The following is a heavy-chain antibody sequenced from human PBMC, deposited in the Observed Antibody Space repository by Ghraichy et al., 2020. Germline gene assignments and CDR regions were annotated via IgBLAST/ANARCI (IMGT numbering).Heavy chain of an antibody. CDR3: AHRPWFRGRDGYNYFDY. D-gene: IGHD5-24*01. Sequence: SGPTLVKPTQTLTLTRTFSGFSLSTSGVGVGWIRQPPGKALEWLALIYWSDDKRYSPSLKSRLTITKDTSKNQVVLTMTNMDPVDTATYYCAHRPWFRGRDGYNYFDYWGQGTLVTVSS. CDR1: GFSLSTSGVG. CDR2: IYWSDDK. J-gene: IGHJ4*02. V-gene: IGHV2-5*01.